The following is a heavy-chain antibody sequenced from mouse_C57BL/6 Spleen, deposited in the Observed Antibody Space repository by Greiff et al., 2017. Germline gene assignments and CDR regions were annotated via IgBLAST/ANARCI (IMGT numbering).Heavy chain of an antibody. CDR3: ARRGVYYSNYYYAMDY. V-gene: IGHV1-19*01. CDR2: INPYNGGT. J-gene: IGHJ4*01. Sequence: VQLQQSGPVLVKPGASVKMSCKASGYTFTDYYMNWVKQSHGKSLEWIGVINPYNGGTSYNQKFKGKATLTVDKSSSTAYMELNSLTSEDSAVYYCARRGVYYSNYYYAMDYWGQGTSVTVSS. CDR1: GYTFTDYY. D-gene: IGHD2-5*01.